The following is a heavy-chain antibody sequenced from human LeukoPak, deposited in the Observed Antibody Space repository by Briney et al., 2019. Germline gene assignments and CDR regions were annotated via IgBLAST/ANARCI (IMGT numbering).Heavy chain of an antibody. D-gene: IGHD2-2*01. J-gene: IGHJ6*03. CDR1: GYSFTSYW. CDR2: IYPGDSDT. CDR3: ARHVVPAAIPPYYYYYYMDV. V-gene: IGHV5-51*01. Sequence: GESLKISCKGSGYSFTSYWIGWVRQMPGKGLEWMGIIYPGDSDTRYSPSFQGQVTISADKSISTAYLQWSSLKASDTAMYYCARHVVPAAIPPYYYYYYMDVWGKGTTVTVSS.